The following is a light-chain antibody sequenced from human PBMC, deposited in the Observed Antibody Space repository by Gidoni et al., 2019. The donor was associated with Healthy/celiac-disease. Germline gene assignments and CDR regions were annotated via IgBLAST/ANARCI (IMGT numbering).Light chain of an antibody. CDR3: QQRSNWRVFT. CDR2: DAS. V-gene: IGKV3-11*01. J-gene: IGKJ3*01. Sequence: EIVLTQSPATLSLSPGERATLSCRASQSVSSYLAWYQQKPGQAPRLLIYDASNRATGIPARFSGSGSGTDFTLTISSLEPEDFAVYYCQQRSNWRVFTFSPXTKVDIK. CDR1: QSVSSY.